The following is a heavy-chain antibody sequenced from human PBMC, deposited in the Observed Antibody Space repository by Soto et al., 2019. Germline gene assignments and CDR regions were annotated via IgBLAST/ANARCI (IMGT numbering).Heavy chain of an antibody. J-gene: IGHJ4*02. CDR1: GYTFTNYA. CDR3: ARGGAVTGNINFDY. CDR2: INGGNGNT. D-gene: IGHD6-19*01. V-gene: IGHV1-3*01. Sequence: ASVKVTCKASGYTFTNYAMHWVRQAPGQRLEWMGWINGGNGNTKYSQKFRDRVTITRDTSASTAYMELSSLTSEDAGVYYCARGGAVTGNINFDYWGQGTLVTVSS.